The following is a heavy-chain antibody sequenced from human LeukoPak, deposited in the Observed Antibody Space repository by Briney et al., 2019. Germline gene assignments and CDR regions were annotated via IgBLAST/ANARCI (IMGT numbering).Heavy chain of an antibody. D-gene: IGHD1-26*01. CDR3: ATTIVVMNAIDY. J-gene: IGHJ4*02. CDR1: GGTFSSYA. Sequence: SVKVSCKASGGTFSSYAISWVRQAPGQGLEWMGGIIPIFGTANYAQKFQGRVTITADESTSTAYMELSSLISEDTAVYYCATTIVVMNAIDYWGQGTLVTVSS. CDR2: IIPIFGTA. V-gene: IGHV1-69*01.